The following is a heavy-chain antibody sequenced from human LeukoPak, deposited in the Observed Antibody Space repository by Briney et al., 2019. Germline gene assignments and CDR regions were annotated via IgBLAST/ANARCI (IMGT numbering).Heavy chain of an antibody. Sequence: ASVKVSCKVSGYTLTELSMHWVRQAPGKGLEWMGGFDPEDGETIYAQKFQGRVTMTEDTSTDTAYMELRSLRSEDTAVYYCAAAGYCSGGSCYHRTDYYYGMDVWGQGTTVTVSS. J-gene: IGHJ6*02. V-gene: IGHV1-24*01. CDR2: FDPEDGET. CDR3: AAAGYCSGGSCYHRTDYYYGMDV. D-gene: IGHD2-15*01. CDR1: GYTLTELS.